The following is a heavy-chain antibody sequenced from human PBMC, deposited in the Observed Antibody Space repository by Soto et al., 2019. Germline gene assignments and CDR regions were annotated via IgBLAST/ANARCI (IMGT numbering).Heavy chain of an antibody. J-gene: IGHJ5*02. D-gene: IGHD6-19*01. CDR3: ARVPDSGGWEINWFDP. CDR1: GGSISSYY. Sequence: SETLSLTCTVSGGSISSYYWSWIRQPPGKGLGWIGYIYYSGSTNYNPSLKSRVTISVDTSKNQFSLKLSSVTAADTAVYYCARVPDSGGWEINWFDPWGQGTLVTVSS. V-gene: IGHV4-59*01. CDR2: IYYSGST.